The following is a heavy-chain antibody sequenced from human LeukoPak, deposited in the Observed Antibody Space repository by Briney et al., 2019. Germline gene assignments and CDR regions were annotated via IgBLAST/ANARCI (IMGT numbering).Heavy chain of an antibody. Sequence: GGSLRLSCAASEFAFRSHWMHWVRQAPGKGLVWVSRINIDESVTTYADSVRGRFIISRDNAKNTVYLQMNSLRAEDTAVYFCVRRRDGNNKGFDYWGRGSLVTVSS. CDR2: INIDESVT. V-gene: IGHV3-74*01. CDR1: EFAFRSHW. J-gene: IGHJ4*02. D-gene: IGHD5-24*01. CDR3: VRRRDGNNKGFDY.